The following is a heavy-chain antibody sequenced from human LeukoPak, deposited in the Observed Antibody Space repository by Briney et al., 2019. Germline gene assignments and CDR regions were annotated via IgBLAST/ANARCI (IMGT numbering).Heavy chain of an antibody. Sequence: PSETLSLTCTVSGGSISSYYWSWIRQPPGKGLEWIGEINHSGSTNYNPSLKSRVTISVDTSKNQFSLKLSSVTAADTAVYYCARARATVYPRLPISGKRTYYFDYWGQGTLVTVSS. V-gene: IGHV4-34*01. CDR1: GGSISSYY. CDR3: ARARATVYPRLPISGKRTYYFDY. CDR2: INHSGST. J-gene: IGHJ4*02. D-gene: IGHD4-17*01.